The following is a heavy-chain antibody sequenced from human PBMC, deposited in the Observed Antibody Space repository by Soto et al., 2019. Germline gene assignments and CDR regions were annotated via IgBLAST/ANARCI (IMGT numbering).Heavy chain of an antibody. CDR2: MNPNSGNT. CDR1: GYTFTSYD. CDR3: ARGRSPICSSTSCYLFYYMDV. V-gene: IGHV1-8*01. Sequence: ASVKVSCKASGYTFTSYDINWVRQATGQGLEWMGWMNPNSGNTGYAQKFQGRVTMTRNTSISTAYMELSSLRSEDTAGYYCARGRSPICSSTSCYLFYYMDVWGKGTTVTVSS. D-gene: IGHD2-2*01. J-gene: IGHJ6*03.